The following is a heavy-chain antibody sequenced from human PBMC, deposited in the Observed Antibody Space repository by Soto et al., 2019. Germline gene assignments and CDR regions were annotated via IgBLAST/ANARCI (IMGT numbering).Heavy chain of an antibody. CDR3: AHRVLRTVFGLVTTTAIYFDF. Sequence: QITLNESGPTVVRPTETLTLTCRFSGFSLTTSGVGVGWIRQSPGKAPEWLALIYWDDDKRYSASLKSRLTITKDNSQNQVVLTVSDLDPTDTATYYCAHRVLRTVFGLVTTTAIYFDFWGQGTPVAVSS. CDR1: GFSLTTSGVG. CDR2: IYWDDDK. J-gene: IGHJ4*02. D-gene: IGHD3-3*01. V-gene: IGHV2-5*02.